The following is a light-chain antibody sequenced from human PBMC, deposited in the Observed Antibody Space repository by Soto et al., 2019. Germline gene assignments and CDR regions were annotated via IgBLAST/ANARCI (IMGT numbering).Light chain of an antibody. CDR1: SSDIGAYNY. V-gene: IGLV2-14*03. J-gene: IGLJ1*01. CDR3: TSYTRSSAYV. Sequence: QSALTQPASVSGSPGQSITISCTGTSSDIGAYNYVSWYQQLPGTAPKVMIYDVSNRPSGVSDRFSGSKSGNTASLTISGLQAEDEADYYCTSYTRSSAYVFGTGTKLTVL. CDR2: DVS.